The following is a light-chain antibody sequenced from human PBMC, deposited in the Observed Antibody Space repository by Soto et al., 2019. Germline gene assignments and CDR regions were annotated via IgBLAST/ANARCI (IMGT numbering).Light chain of an antibody. CDR3: QQYGGSPIT. J-gene: IGKJ5*01. CDR2: GAS. Sequence: IVLTKSPGTLSLSPWERVTLSCRASQSVTTRLAWYQHKPGQAPTLLMSGASNRASGVPVRFSGCGSGTDFTLTITRLEPEDFALYYCQQYGGSPITFGLGTRLEIK. V-gene: IGKV3-20*01. CDR1: QSVTTR.